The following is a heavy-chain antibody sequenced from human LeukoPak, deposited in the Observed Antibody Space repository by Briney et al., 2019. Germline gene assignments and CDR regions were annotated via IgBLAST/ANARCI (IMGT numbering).Heavy chain of an antibody. Sequence: SETLSLTCTVSGGSISSYYWSWIRQPPGKGLEWIGYIYYSGSTNYNPSLKSRVTISVDTSKNQFSLKLSSVTAADTAVYYCARSSAAHSNYYYYMDVWGKGTTVTVSS. J-gene: IGHJ6*03. D-gene: IGHD6-6*01. V-gene: IGHV4-59*01. CDR3: ARSSAAHSNYYYYMDV. CDR1: GGSISSYY. CDR2: IYYSGST.